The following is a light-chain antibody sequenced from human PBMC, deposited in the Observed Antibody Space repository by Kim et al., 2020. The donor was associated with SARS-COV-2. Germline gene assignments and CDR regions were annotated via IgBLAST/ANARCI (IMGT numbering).Light chain of an antibody. V-gene: IGLV1-40*01. J-gene: IGLJ3*02. CDR1: SSTIGAGYD. Sequence: QRVTVAWTGNSSTIGAGYDVHWYQQLPGTAPKLLIYGNSNRPSGVPDRFSGSKSGTSASLAITGLQAEDEADYYCQSYDSSLSGWVFGGGTKLTVL. CDR3: QSYDSSLSGWV. CDR2: GNS.